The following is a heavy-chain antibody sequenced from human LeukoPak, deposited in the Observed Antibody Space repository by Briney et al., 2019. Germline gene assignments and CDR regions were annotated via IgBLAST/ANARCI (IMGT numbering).Heavy chain of an antibody. J-gene: IGHJ1*01. Sequence: ASVKVSCKASEYTFTGYYIHWVRQAPGQGLEWMGWIDPNTGDSNYAQKFQGRVRITADTSTRTVYMEVSSLRSEDAAVYYCATYRSTWSPRFEYFQQWGQGTLVTVSS. CDR3: ATYRSTWSPRFEYFQQ. CDR1: EYTFTGYY. D-gene: IGHD6-13*01. V-gene: IGHV1-2*02. CDR2: IDPNTGDS.